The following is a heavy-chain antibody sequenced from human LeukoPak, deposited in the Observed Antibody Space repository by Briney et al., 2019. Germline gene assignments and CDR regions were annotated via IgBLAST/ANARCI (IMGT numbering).Heavy chain of an antibody. D-gene: IGHD3-9*01. V-gene: IGHV4-39*07. Sequence: SETLSLTCTVSGGSISSSSYYWGWIRQPPGKGLEWIGSIYYSGSTYYNPSLKSRVTISVDTSKNQFSLKLSSVTAADTAVYYCARSRRYDILTGYYMFGDAFDIWGQGTMVTVSS. CDR2: IYYSGST. J-gene: IGHJ3*02. CDR3: ARSRRYDILTGYYMFGDAFDI. CDR1: GGSISSSSYY.